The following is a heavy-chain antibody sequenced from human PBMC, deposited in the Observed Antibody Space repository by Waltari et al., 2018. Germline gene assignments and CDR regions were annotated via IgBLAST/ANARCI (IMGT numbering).Heavy chain of an antibody. CDR1: GFTFSSYA. CDR2: LRGSGGST. Sequence: EVQLLESGGGLVQPGGSLRLSCAASGFTFSSYAMSWVRQAPGKGLEWVSALRGSGGSTYYAESVKGRFTISRDNSKNTLYLQMNSLRAEDTAVYYCAKEVVEYSGYDWGGADFDYWGQGTLVTVSS. CDR3: AKEVVEYSGYDWGGADFDY. D-gene: IGHD5-12*01. V-gene: IGHV3-23*01. J-gene: IGHJ4*02.